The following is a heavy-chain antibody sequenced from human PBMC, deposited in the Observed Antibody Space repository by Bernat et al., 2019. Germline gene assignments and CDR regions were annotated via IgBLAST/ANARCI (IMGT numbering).Heavy chain of an antibody. Sequence: EVQLVESGGGLVQPGGSLRLSCAASEFTVNTNYTNWVRQAPGKGLEWVSVMSGDGRTFYADSVKGRFTISRDNSRNTLYLQMNSQRVEDTAVYYCARGIGYTSDWYGWLDPWGQGTLVTVSS. CDR2: MSGDGRT. J-gene: IGHJ5*02. D-gene: IGHD6-13*01. V-gene: IGHV3-53*01. CDR3: ARGIGYTSDWYGWLDP. CDR1: EFTVNTNY.